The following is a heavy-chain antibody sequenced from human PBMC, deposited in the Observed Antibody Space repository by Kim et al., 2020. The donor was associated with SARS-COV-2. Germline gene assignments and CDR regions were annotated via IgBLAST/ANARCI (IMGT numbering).Heavy chain of an antibody. CDR1: GYSFTSYW. CDR2: IDPSDSYT. J-gene: IGHJ4*02. V-gene: IGHV5-10-1*01. D-gene: IGHD4-17*01. Sequence: GESLKISCKGSGYSFTSYWISWVRQMPGKGVEWMGRIDPSDSYTNYSPSFQGHVTISADKSISTAYLQWSSLKASDTAMYYCARHQSTVTALSGYWGQGTLVTVSS. CDR3: ARHQSTVTALSGY.